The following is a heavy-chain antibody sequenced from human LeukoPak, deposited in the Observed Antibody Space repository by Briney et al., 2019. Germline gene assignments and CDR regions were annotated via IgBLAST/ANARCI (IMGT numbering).Heavy chain of an antibody. Sequence: GGSLRLSCAASGLTFSNSAMSWVRQAPGKGLEWVSAISGGGDSTYYADSVKGRFTVSRDNSKNTLYLQMNSLRAEDTAVYYCARGLVPGSLDYWGQGTPVTVSS. CDR3: ARGLVPGSLDY. CDR2: ISGGGDST. D-gene: IGHD3-10*01. V-gene: IGHV3-23*01. CDR1: GLTFSNSA. J-gene: IGHJ4*02.